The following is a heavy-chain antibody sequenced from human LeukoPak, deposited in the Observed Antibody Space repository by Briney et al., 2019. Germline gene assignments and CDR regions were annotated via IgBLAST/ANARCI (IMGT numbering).Heavy chain of an antibody. Sequence: SETLSLTCTVSGGSISSSIYYWGWIRQPPGKGLEWIGSIYYSGSSYYNPSLKSRVTISVDTSKNQFSLKLSSVTAADTAVYYCARESFLGCDYWGQGTLVTVSS. D-gene: IGHD3-16*02. V-gene: IGHV4-39*07. CDR2: IYYSGSS. CDR1: GGSISSSIYY. J-gene: IGHJ4*02. CDR3: ARESFLGCDY.